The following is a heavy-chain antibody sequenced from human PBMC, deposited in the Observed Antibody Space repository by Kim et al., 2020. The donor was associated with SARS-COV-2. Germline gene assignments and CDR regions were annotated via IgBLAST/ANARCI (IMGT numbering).Heavy chain of an antibody. CDR1: GGSISSYY. CDR2: IYYSGST. V-gene: IGHV4-59*08. J-gene: IGHJ4*02. CDR3: ATAILGYFDY. Sequence: SETLSLTCTVSGGSISSYYWSWIRQLPGKGLEWIGYIYYSGSTNYNPSLKSRVTISVDTSKNQFSLKLSSVTAADTAVYYCATAILGYFDYWGQGTLVTV. D-gene: IGHD3-16*01.